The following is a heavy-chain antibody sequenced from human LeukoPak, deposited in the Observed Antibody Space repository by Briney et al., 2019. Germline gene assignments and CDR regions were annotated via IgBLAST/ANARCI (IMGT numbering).Heavy chain of an antibody. Sequence: ASVKVSCRASGGTFSRHTISWVRQAPGQGLEWMGGIIPIFGTANYALKFQGRVTITADESTSTAYMELSSLRSEDTAVYYCAREQSQSYYGSGSYYDWGQGTLVTVSS. D-gene: IGHD3-10*01. CDR3: AREQSQSYYGSGSYYD. J-gene: IGHJ4*02. CDR2: IIPIFGTA. CDR1: GGTFSRHT. V-gene: IGHV1-69*13.